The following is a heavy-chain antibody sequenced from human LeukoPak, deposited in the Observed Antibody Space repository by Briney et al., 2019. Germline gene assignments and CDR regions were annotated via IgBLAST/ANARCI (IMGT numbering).Heavy chain of an antibody. V-gene: IGHV3-30-3*01. CDR3: ASTPLHYGSGSFDY. CDR1: GFTLSIYA. Sequence: GRSLRLSCAASGFTLSIYAMHWVRQAPGKGLEWVAVISYDGSNKYYADSVKGRFTISRDNSKNTLYLQMNSLRAEDTAVYYCASTPLHYGSGSFDYWGQGTLVTVSS. J-gene: IGHJ4*02. D-gene: IGHD3-10*01. CDR2: ISYDGSNK.